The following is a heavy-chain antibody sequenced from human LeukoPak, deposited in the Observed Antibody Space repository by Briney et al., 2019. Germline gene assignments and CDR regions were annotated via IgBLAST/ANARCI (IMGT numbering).Heavy chain of an antibody. J-gene: IGHJ3*02. CDR1: GGSINSYY. D-gene: IGHD3-22*01. CDR3: ACLTTADAFDI. CDR2: IYDSGST. Sequence: SETLSFTCTVSGGSINSYYWSWIRQPPGKGLEWIGYIYDSGSTNYNPSLKSRVTISVDTSSNQFSLKLSSVTAADTAVYYCACLTTADAFDIWGQGTMVTVSS. V-gene: IGHV4-59*01.